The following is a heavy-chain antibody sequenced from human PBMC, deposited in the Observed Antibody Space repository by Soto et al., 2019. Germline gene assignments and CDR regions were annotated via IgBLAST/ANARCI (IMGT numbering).Heavy chain of an antibody. CDR2: IIPILGIA. J-gene: IGHJ6*02. Sequence: SVKVSCKASGGTFSSYTISWVRQAPGQGFEWMGRIIPILGIANYAQKFQGRVTITADKSTSTAYMELRSLRSDDTAVYYCARGSPPPLGCSGGSCQSFGYYYYYGMDVWGQGTTVTV. D-gene: IGHD2-15*01. CDR1: GGTFSSYT. V-gene: IGHV1-69*02. CDR3: ARGSPPPLGCSGGSCQSFGYYYYYGMDV.